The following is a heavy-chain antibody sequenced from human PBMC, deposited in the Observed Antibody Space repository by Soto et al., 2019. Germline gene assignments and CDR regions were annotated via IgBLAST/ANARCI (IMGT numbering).Heavy chain of an antibody. V-gene: IGHV3-23*01. CDR2: ISDSGST. CDR1: GFTFSSYA. CDR3: AKGGEGYCSGTSCLYHMDA. J-gene: IGHJ6*03. D-gene: IGHD2-15*01. Sequence: EVQLLESGGGLVHPGGSRRLSCAASGFTFSSYAMSWVRQSPGKGLEWVSTISDSGSTYYADSVKGRFTISRDISKNTLYVQMSSLRAEDTAVYYCAKGGEGYCSGTSCLYHMDAWGKGTTVTVSS.